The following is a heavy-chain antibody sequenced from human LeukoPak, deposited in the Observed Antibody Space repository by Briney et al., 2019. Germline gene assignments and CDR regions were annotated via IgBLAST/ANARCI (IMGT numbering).Heavy chain of an antibody. CDR3: ARDLYRWLSY. CDR1: GFTFTSYG. D-gene: IGHD3-10*01. Sequence: PGGSLRLSCAASGFTFTSYGFHWVRQAPGKGLEWVSSISSSSSYIYYADSVKGRFTISRDNAKNSLYLQMNSLRAEDTAVYYCARDLYRWLSYWGQGTLVTVSS. CDR2: ISSSSSYI. V-gene: IGHV3-21*01. J-gene: IGHJ4*02.